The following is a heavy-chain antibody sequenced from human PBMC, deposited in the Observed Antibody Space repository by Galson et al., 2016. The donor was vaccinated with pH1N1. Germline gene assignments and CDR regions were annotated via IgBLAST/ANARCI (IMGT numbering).Heavy chain of an antibody. CDR2: ISSSSSTI. CDR3: ARSIGNIGAH. V-gene: IGHV3-48*01. J-gene: IGHJ4*02. CDR1: GFTFSSYR. Sequence: SLRLSCAASGFTFSSYRMNWVRQAPGKGLEWVSYISSSSSTIYYADSVKGRFTISRDNAKNSLYLQMNSLRAEDTAVYYCARSIGNIGAHWGQGTLVTVSS. D-gene: IGHD5-12*01.